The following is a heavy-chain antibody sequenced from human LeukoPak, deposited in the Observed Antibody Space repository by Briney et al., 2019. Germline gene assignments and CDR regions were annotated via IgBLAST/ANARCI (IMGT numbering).Heavy chain of an antibody. Sequence: GGSLRLSCAASGFTFSSYWTHWVRQAPGKGLVWVSRINSDGSSTSYADSVKGRFTISRDNAKTTLYLQMNSLRAEDTAVYYCARDKARLYSSSSGRSDYWGQGTLVTVSS. D-gene: IGHD6-6*01. CDR3: ARDKARLYSSSSGRSDY. J-gene: IGHJ4*02. V-gene: IGHV3-74*01. CDR2: INSDGSST. CDR1: GFTFSSYW.